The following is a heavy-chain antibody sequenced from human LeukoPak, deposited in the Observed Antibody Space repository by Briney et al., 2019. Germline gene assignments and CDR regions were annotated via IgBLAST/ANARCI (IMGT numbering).Heavy chain of an antibody. CDR3: ARDLGSGFIFARPNWFDP. J-gene: IGHJ5*02. V-gene: IGHV1-69*04. CDR2: IIPILGIA. Sequence: SVRVSCKASGGTFSSYTISWVRQAPGQGLEWMGRIIPILGIANYAQKFQGRVTITADKSTSTAYMELSSLRSEDTAVYYCARDLGSGFIFARPNWFDPWGQGTLVTVSS. CDR1: GGTFSSYT. D-gene: IGHD6-19*01.